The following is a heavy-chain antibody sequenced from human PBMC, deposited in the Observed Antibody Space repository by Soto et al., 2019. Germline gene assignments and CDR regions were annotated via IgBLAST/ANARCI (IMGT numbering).Heavy chain of an antibody. Sequence: QVQLVQYGAEVKKPGASVKVSCKAIGYSFTSHYMHWVRQAPGQGLEWMGTIYPGGVNVAYAQKFECRVTMTKDTSTSTVYMELNSLTSEDTAVYYCARYQSRRDLICWFDPWGQGTLVTVSS. J-gene: IGHJ5*02. CDR3: ARYQSRRDLICWFDP. V-gene: IGHV1-46*03. CDR1: GYSFTSHY. D-gene: IGHD2-2*01. CDR2: IYPGGVNV.